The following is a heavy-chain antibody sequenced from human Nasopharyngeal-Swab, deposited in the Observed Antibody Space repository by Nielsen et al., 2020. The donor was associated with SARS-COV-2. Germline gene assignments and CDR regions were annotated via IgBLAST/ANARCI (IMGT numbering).Heavy chain of an antibody. V-gene: IGHV4-34*01. Sequence: SETLSLTCAVYRGSFSGYSWNWIRQPPGMGLEWIGEINHSANTNYNPSLKSRVTISVDTSKNQFSLKLTSVTAADTAVYYCVRQGLPMSVGAKHFDYWGQGTLVTVSS. CDR2: INHSANT. J-gene: IGHJ4*02. CDR3: VRQGLPMSVGAKHFDY. D-gene: IGHD1-26*01. CDR1: RGSFSGYS.